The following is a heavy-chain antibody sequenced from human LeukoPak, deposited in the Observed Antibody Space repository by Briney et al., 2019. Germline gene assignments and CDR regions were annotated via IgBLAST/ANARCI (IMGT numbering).Heavy chain of an antibody. D-gene: IGHD3-9*01. J-gene: IGHJ3*02. Sequence: RGESLKISCEGSGYSFTSYWIGWVRQMPGKGLEWMGIIYPGDSDTRYSPSFQGQVTISADKSISTAYLQWSSLKASDTAMYYCARRDYDILTGYYKDAFDIWGQGTMVTVSS. CDR2: IYPGDSDT. CDR1: GYSFTSYW. V-gene: IGHV5-51*01. CDR3: ARRDYDILTGYYKDAFDI.